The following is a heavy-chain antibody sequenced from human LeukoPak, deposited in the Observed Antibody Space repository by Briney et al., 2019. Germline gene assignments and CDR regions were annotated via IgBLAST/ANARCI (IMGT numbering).Heavy chain of an antibody. D-gene: IGHD1-1*01. CDR2: ISYDGSNK. Sequence: GGSLRLSCAASGFTFSSYAMHWVRQAPGKGLEWVAVISYDGSNKYYADPVKGRFTISRDNSKNTLYLQMNSLRAEDTAVYYCATSPTTGGFDYWGQGTLVTVSS. V-gene: IGHV3-30-3*01. CDR3: ATSPTTGGFDY. CDR1: GFTFSSYA. J-gene: IGHJ4*02.